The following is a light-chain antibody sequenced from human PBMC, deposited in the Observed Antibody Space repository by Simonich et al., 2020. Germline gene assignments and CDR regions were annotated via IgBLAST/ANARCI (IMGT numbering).Light chain of an antibody. J-gene: IGKJ5*01. CDR2: DAS. V-gene: IGKV1-13*02. CDR1: QGISSA. CDR3: QQFNSYRIT. Sequence: AIQLTQSPSSLSASVGDRVTITCRASQGISSALAWYQQKPGKAPKLLIYDASSLESGGPSRFSGSGSGTDFTLTISSLQPEDFATYYCQQFNSYRITFGQGTRLEIK.